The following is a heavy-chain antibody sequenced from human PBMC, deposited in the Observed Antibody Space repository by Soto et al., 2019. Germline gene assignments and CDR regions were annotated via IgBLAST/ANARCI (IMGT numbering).Heavy chain of an antibody. CDR1: GFPFRTHA. CDR2: ISGSGAAT. J-gene: IGHJ4*02. CDR3: ARESEDLTSNFDY. Sequence: GGSLRLSCAAAGFPFRTHAMTWVRQTPAKGLEWISTISGSGAATYYADSVRGRFTISRDNTENTLFLQMNSLRAEDSAVYYCARESEDLTSNFDYWGQGTLVTVSS. V-gene: IGHV3-23*01.